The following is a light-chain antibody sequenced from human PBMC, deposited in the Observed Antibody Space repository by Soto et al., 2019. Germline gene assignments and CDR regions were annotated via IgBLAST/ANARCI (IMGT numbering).Light chain of an antibody. CDR1: SSDVGGYNY. V-gene: IGLV2-14*01. J-gene: IGLJ1*01. CDR3: FSFTTTSTHV. CDR2: GVT. Sequence: QSALTQPPSASGSPGQSVAISCTGTSSDVGGYNYVSWYQQYPGKAPKLMIYGVTNRPSGVSNRFSGSKTGNTASLTISGLQVEDEAEYFCFSFTTTSTHVFGTGTKVTVL.